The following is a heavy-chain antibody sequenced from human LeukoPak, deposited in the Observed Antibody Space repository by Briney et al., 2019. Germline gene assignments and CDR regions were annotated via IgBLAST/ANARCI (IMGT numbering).Heavy chain of an antibody. Sequence: SETLSLTCTVSGGSISSSSYYWGWIRQPPGKGLEWIGSIYYSGSTYYNPSLKSRVTISVGTSKNQFSLKLSSVTAADTAVYYCARALQDIVVVPAAAFDYWGQGTLVTVSS. V-gene: IGHV4-39*01. D-gene: IGHD2-2*01. CDR1: GGSISSSSYY. CDR3: ARALQDIVVVPAAAFDY. CDR2: IYYSGST. J-gene: IGHJ4*02.